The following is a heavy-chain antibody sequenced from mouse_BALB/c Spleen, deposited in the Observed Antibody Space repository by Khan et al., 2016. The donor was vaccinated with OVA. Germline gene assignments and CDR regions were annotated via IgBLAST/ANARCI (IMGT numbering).Heavy chain of an antibody. Sequence: QIQLVQSGPELKKPGETVRISCKASGYTFTTAGMQWVQKMPGKGLKWIGWINTHSGVPKYAEDFKGRFAFSLETSASIGYLRITNLKNEDTATYFCARGGAAFYRNDGGAMDYWGQGTSVTVSS. CDR1: GYTFTTAG. CDR3: ARGGAAFYRNDGGAMDY. J-gene: IGHJ4*01. V-gene: IGHV9-4*02. CDR2: INTHSGVP. D-gene: IGHD2-14*01.